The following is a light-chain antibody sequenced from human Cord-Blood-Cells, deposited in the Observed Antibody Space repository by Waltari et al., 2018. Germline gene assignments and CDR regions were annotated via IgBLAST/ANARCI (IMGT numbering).Light chain of an antibody. CDR2: EGS. Sequence: QSALTQPASVSGSTGQSLTISCTGTSSDVGSYNLVSWYQQHPGKAPKLMIYEGSKRPSGVSNRFSGSKSGNTASLTISGLQAEDEADYYCCSYAGSSTFYVFGTGTKVTVL. J-gene: IGLJ1*01. V-gene: IGLV2-23*01. CDR1: SSDVGSYNL. CDR3: CSYAGSSTFYV.